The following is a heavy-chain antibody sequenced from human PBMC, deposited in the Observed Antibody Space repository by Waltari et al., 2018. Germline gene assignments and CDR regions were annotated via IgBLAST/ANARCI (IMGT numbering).Heavy chain of an antibody. V-gene: IGHV3-74*01. CDR2: INPDGSIT. J-gene: IGHJ4*02. CDR3: VMYSSTFLGDC. D-gene: IGHD6-13*01. CDR1: GFMLGSSW. Sequence: EVQLVESGGGLVQPGGSLRLSCAASGFMLGSSWLPWVRQAPGKGLVSVSNINPDGSITRYADSVKGRFTISRDNAKNTLFLQMNSLRGEDTAVYYCVMYSSTFLGDCWGQGTLVNVSS.